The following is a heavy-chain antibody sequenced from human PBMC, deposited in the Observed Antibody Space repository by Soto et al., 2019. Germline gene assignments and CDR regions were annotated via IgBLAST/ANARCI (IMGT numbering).Heavy chain of an antibody. D-gene: IGHD7-27*01. CDR2: IDHSGSA. V-gene: IGHV4-30-4*01. Sequence: LSLTCTASPGSIRPGDYYWTWIRQPPGKGLEWIGYIDHSGSAYYNPSPKSRATISIDTSNNQFSLKMTSVTAADTAVYYCAGELGNSYFDHCGQGTLVTXSS. J-gene: IGHJ4*02. CDR3: AGELGNSYFDH. CDR1: PGSIRPGDYY.